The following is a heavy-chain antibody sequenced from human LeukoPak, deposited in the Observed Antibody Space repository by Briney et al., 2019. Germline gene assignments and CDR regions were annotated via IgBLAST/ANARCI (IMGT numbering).Heavy chain of an antibody. V-gene: IGHV3-53*01. J-gene: IGHJ4*02. CDR2: IYSGAGT. D-gene: IGHD2-15*01. Sequence: PGGSLRLSCAASGFTVSSNYMSWVRQAPGKGLQWVSVIYSGAGTYYADSVKGRFTISRDDSQNTVYLQMDSLRAEDTAVYYCTTRLQHHFDYWGQGTQVTVSS. CDR3: TTRLQHHFDY. CDR1: GFTVSSNY.